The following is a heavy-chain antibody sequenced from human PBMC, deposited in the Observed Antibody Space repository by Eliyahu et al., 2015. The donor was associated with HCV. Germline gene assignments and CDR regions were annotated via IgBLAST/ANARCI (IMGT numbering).Heavy chain of an antibody. J-gene: IGHJ6*02. V-gene: IGHV3-21*01. CDR3: ARGGTYYDFWSGYYTHYYYGMDV. D-gene: IGHD3-3*01. CDR1: GFTFSSYS. Sequence: EVQLVESGGGLVKPGGSLRLSCAASGFTFSSYSMNWVRQAPGKGLEWVSSISSSSSYIYYADSVKGRFTISRDNAKNSLYLQMNSLRAEDTAVYYCARGGTYYDFWSGYYTHYYYGMDVWGQGTTVTVSS. CDR2: ISSSSSYI.